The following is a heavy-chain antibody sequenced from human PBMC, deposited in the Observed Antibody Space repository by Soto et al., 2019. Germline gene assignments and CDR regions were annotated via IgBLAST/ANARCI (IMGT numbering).Heavy chain of an antibody. CDR2: ISYDGSNK. CDR1: GFTFSSYA. V-gene: IGHV3-30-3*01. D-gene: IGHD1-26*01. J-gene: IGHJ3*02. CDR3: ARAWEMANDAFDT. Sequence: PGGSLRLSCAASGFTFSSYAMHWVRQAPGKGLEWVAVISYDGSNKYYADSVKGRFTISRDNSKNTLYLQMNSLRAEDTAVYYCARAWEMANDAFDTWGQGTMVTVS.